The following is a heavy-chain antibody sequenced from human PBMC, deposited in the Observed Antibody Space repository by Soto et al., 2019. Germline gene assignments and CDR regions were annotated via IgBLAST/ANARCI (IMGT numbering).Heavy chain of an antibody. CDR3: ARRYGSCFDY. V-gene: IGHV4-59*08. CDR1: AASITCYY. Sequence: PSETLSLTCTVSAASITCYYWSWIRQPPGKGLEWIGYIYYSGSTNYNPSLKSRVTISVDTSKNQFSLKLSSVTASDTEVYYCARRYGSCFDYWGQGTLVTVSS. J-gene: IGHJ4*01. D-gene: IGHD5-18*01. CDR2: IYYSGST.